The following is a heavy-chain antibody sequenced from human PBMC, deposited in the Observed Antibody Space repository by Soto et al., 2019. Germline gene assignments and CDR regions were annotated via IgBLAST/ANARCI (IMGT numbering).Heavy chain of an antibody. CDR2: ISGSGGST. CDR1: GITFSTYA. D-gene: IGHD6-13*01. J-gene: IGHJ4*02. Sequence: LRLSCAASGITFSTYAMSWVRQAPGKGLEWVSAISGSGGSTYYADSVKGRFTISRDKSKNTLYLQMNSLRAEDTALYYCAKSFSSNWYDYFDYWGQGSLVTVSS. V-gene: IGHV3-23*01. CDR3: AKSFSSNWYDYFDY.